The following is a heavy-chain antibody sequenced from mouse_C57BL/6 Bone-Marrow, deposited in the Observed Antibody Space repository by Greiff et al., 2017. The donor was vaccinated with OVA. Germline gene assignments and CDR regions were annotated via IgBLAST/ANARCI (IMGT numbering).Heavy chain of an antibody. D-gene: IGHD1-1*01. CDR2: ISSGSSTI. J-gene: IGHJ3*01. CDR3: ARHDYGSSLPFAY. Sequence: EVMLVESGGGLVKPGGSLKLSCAASGFTFSDYGMHWVRQAPEKGLEWVAYISSGSSTIYYADTVKGRFTISRDNAKNTLFLQMTSLRSEDTAMYYCARHDYGSSLPFAYWGQGTLVTVSA. CDR1: GFTFSDYG. V-gene: IGHV5-17*01.